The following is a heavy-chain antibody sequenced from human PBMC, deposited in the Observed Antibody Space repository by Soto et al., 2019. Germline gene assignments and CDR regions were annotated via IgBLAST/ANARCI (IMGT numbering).Heavy chain of an antibody. D-gene: IGHD3-10*01. V-gene: IGHV1-69*02. CDR2: IIPILGIA. J-gene: IGHJ4*02. Sequence: SVKVSCKASGGTFSSYTISWVRQAPGQGLEWMGRIIPILGIANYAQKFQGRVTITADKSTSTAYMELSSLRSEDTAVYYCARRGVAGHYFDYWGQGTLVTVSS. CDR3: ARRGVAGHYFDY. CDR1: GGTFSSYT.